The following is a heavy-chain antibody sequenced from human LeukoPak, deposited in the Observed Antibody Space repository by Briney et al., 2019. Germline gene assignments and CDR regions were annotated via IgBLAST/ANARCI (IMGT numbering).Heavy chain of an antibody. Sequence: GGSLRLSCAASGFTFSDYYMDWVRQAPGKGLEWVSVINSGGSTYYGDSVKGRFTISRDNSKNTLYLQMNSLRAEDTAVLYCARVARVRGVIDYFDYWGQGTLVTVSS. V-gene: IGHV3-53*01. J-gene: IGHJ4*02. D-gene: IGHD3-10*01. CDR1: GFTFSDYY. CDR3: ARVARVRGVIDYFDY. CDR2: INSGGST.